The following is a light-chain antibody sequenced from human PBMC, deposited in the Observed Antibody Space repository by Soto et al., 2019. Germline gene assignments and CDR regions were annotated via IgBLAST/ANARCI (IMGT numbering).Light chain of an antibody. Sequence: EIVLTHSPATLSVSPGERATLSCSASQSVSSNLAWYQQKPGQAPRLLIYGASTRATGIPARFSGSGSGTEFTLTISSLQSEDFAVYYCQQYNNWSITFGQGTRLEI. V-gene: IGKV3-15*01. CDR1: QSVSSN. CDR2: GAS. CDR3: QQYNNWSIT. J-gene: IGKJ5*01.